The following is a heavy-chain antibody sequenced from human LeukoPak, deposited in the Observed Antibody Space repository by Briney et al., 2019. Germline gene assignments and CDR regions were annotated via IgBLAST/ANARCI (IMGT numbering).Heavy chain of an antibody. Sequence: ASVKVSCKASGYTFTGYYMHWVRQAPGQGLEWMGWINPNSGGTNYAQKFQGRVTMTRDTSISTAYMELSRLRSDDTAVYYCARTEDYYDSSGYLNGWGQGTLVTVSS. CDR3: ARTEDYYDSSGYLNG. D-gene: IGHD3-22*01. V-gene: IGHV1-2*02. J-gene: IGHJ4*02. CDR2: INPNSGGT. CDR1: GYTFTGYY.